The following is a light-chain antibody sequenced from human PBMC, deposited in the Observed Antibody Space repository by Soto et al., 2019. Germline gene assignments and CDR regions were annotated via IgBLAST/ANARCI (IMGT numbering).Light chain of an antibody. CDR3: QQRSNWPS. Sequence: EIVLTQSPATLSLSPGESATLSCRASQSVSSYLAWYQQKPGQPPRLLIYDASNRATGIPARFSGSGSGTDFTLTISSLEPEDFALYYCQQRSNWPSFGQGTRLDIK. CDR1: QSVSSY. J-gene: IGKJ5*01. V-gene: IGKV3-11*01. CDR2: DAS.